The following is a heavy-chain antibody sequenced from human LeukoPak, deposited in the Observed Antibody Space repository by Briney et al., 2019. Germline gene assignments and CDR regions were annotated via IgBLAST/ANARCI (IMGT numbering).Heavy chain of an antibody. CDR2: IYYSGST. Sequence: SETLSLTCTVSGGSISSGGYYWSWIRQHPGKGLEWIGYIYYSGSTYYNPSLKSRVTISVDTSKNQFSLKLSSVTAADTAVYYCARDLVDSGAFDIWGQGTMITVSS. CDR1: GGSISSGGYY. CDR3: ARDLVDSGAFDI. D-gene: IGHD1-26*01. V-gene: IGHV4-31*03. J-gene: IGHJ3*02.